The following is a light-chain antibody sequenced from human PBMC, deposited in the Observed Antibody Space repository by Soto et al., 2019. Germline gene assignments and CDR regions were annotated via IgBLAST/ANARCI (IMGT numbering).Light chain of an antibody. CDR3: SSYTSSSTYV. CDR2: EVS. J-gene: IGLJ1*01. CDR1: SSDVGGYNY. V-gene: IGLV2-14*01. Sequence: QSALTQPASVSGSPGQSITISCTGTSSDVGGYNYVSWYQQYPGKAPKLMIYEVSNRPSGVSNRFSGSKSGNTASLTISGLQAEDEADYYCSSYTSSSTYVFGIGT.